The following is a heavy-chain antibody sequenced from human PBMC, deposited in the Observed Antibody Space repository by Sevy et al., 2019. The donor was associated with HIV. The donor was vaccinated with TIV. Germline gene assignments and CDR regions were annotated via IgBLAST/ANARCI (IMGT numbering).Heavy chain of an antibody. V-gene: IGHV1-46*03. Sequence: ASVKVSCKASGYTFTNYYIHWVRQAPAQWLQWMGVIIPRGGSTTYAQSFQGRVAVTRDTSTSTVYMELKSLRSEDTAVYYCARESGGGGYSDFWGQGTLVTVSS. CDR3: ARESGGGGYSDF. D-gene: IGHD3-16*01. CDR2: IIPRGGST. J-gene: IGHJ4*02. CDR1: GYTFTNYY.